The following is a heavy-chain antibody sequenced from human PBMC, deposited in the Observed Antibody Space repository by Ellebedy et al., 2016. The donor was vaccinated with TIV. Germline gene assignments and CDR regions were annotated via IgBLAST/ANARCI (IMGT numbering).Heavy chain of an antibody. J-gene: IGHJ6*03. Sequence: AASVQVSCKASGYTFSDYYIHWVRQAPGQGLEWMGWISPNSGGTTYAQKFQGGVTMTRDTSINTAYLELSRLRSDHTAVYYCARDRGSAQIWFPSFFMDVWGKGTAVTVSS. CDR1: GYTFSDYY. CDR3: ARDRGSAQIWFPSFFMDV. D-gene: IGHD5-18*01. V-gene: IGHV1-2*02. CDR2: ISPNSGGT.